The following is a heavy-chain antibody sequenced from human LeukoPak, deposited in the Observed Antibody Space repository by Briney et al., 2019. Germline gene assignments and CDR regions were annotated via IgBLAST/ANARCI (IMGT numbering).Heavy chain of an antibody. V-gene: IGHV5-51*01. CDR1: GYSFTSYW. CDR2: IYPGDSDT. J-gene: IGHJ6*02. D-gene: IGHD6-13*01. Sequence: GESLKISCKGSGYSFTSYWIGWVRQMPGKGLEWMGIIYPGDSDTRYSPSFQGQVTISADKSISTAYLQWSSLKASDTAMYYCARGRRIAAATSNYGMDVWGQGTTVTVSS. CDR3: ARGRRIAAATSNYGMDV.